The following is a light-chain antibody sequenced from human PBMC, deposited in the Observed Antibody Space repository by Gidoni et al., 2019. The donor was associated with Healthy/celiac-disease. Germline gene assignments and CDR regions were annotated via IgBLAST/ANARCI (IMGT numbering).Light chain of an antibody. CDR3: SAYTSSSTLGYV. Sequence: QSALTQPASVSGSPGQSTTISCTGTSSDAGGYNYVSWYQQHPGKTPKLMIYDVSNRPSGVSNRFSGSKSGNTASLTISRLQAEDEADYYCSAYTSSSTLGYVFGTGTKVTVL. CDR1: SSDAGGYNY. V-gene: IGLV2-14*03. CDR2: DVS. J-gene: IGLJ1*01.